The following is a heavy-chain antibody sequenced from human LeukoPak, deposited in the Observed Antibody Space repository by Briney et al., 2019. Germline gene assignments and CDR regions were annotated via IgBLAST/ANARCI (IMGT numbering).Heavy chain of an antibody. CDR3: ARDLSSRNYDILTGYYFDP. J-gene: IGHJ5*02. Sequence: SETLSLTCTVSGYSISSGYYWGWIRQPPGKGLEWIGSIYHSGSTYYNPSLKSRVTISVDTSKNQFSLKLSSVTAADTAVYYCARDLSSRNYDILTGYYFDPWGQGTLVTVSS. CDR2: IYHSGST. D-gene: IGHD3-9*01. V-gene: IGHV4-38-2*02. CDR1: GYSISSGYY.